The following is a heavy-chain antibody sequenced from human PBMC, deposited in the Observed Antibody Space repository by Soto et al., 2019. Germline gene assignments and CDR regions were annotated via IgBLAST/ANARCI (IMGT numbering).Heavy chain of an antibody. CDR1: GYTFITCS. CDR2: INPIFGST. CDR3: ARVPDY. D-gene: IGHD2-2*01. J-gene: IGHJ4*02. V-gene: IGHV1-69*13. Sequence: APVEVSCEASGYTFITCSMHWVRQAPGQGLEWMGGINPIFGSTSYAQKFQGRVTITADESTSTAYMELSSLRSEDTAVYYCARVPDYWGQGILVTVSS.